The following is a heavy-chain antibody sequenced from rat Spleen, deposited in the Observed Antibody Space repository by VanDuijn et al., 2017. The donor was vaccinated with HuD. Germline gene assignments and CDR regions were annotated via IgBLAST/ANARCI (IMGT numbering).Heavy chain of an antibody. V-gene: IGHV3-1*01. Sequence: EVQLQESGPGLVKPSQSLSLTCSVNDYSITSNYWDWIRKFPGNKMEWIGHISYSGITSYNPSLKSRISITRDTSKKQFFLQLNSVNTEETATYYCARRRGQVYNHDFDFWGQGVMVTVSS. D-gene: IGHD1-10*01. J-gene: IGHJ2*01. CDR1: DYSITSNY. CDR3: ARRRGQVYNHDFDF. CDR2: ISYSGIT.